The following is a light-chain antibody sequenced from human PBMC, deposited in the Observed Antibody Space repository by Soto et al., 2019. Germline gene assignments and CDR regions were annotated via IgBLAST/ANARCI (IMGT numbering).Light chain of an antibody. CDR3: NSYREDHPRFYV. V-gene: IGLV2-14*03. CDR2: DVG. CDR1: HSDIGNYNC. J-gene: IGLJ1*01. Sequence: QSALTQPASVSGSPGQSITISCTGTHSDIGNYNCVSWYQHLPGKAPKLMIYDVGSRPSGVSSRFSGSKSGNTASLAISGLQAEDEADYYCNSYREDHPRFYVFGTGTKVTVL.